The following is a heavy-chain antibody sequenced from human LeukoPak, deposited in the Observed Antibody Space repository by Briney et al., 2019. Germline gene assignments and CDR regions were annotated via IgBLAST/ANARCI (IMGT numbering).Heavy chain of an antibody. CDR3: ARHQSDTLRAGLDY. Sequence: SETLSLTCTVSGGSISSNNYYWGWIRQPPGKGLEWLGSIYYSGSTYYNPSLRSRVTISVDTSKNQFSLKLSSVTAADTAVYYCARHQSDTLRAGLDYWGQGTLVTVSS. J-gene: IGHJ4*02. CDR2: IYYSGST. V-gene: IGHV4-39*01. CDR1: GGSISSNNYY. D-gene: IGHD2-21*02.